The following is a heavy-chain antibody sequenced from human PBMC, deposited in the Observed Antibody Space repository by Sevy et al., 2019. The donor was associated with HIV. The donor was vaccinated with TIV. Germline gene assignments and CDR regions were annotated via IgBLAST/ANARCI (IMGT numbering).Heavy chain of an antibody. CDR3: ARGRTPNYYFDY. CDR2: VAVYNGDT. V-gene: IGHV1-18*01. Sequence: ASVKVSCQASGFPLITSTVAWVRQAPGQGLQCLGWVAVYNGDTHYAQSFQGRLTMTTDTSANTAYMELRSLTSDDTAIYYCARGRTPNYYFDYWAQGSLVTVSS. J-gene: IGHJ4*02. CDR1: GFPLITST. D-gene: IGHD7-27*01.